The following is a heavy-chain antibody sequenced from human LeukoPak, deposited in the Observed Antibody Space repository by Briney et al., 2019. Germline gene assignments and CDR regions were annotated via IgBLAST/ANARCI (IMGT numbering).Heavy chain of an antibody. CDR3: AKDVRIAAAGGFDY. Sequence: GGSLRLSCAASGFTFSSYSMNWVRQAPGKGVEWVSGISWNSGSIGYADSVKGRFTISRDNAKNSLYLQMNSLRAEDTALYYCAKDVRIAAAGGFDYWGQGTLVTVSS. J-gene: IGHJ4*02. V-gene: IGHV3-9*01. D-gene: IGHD6-13*01. CDR2: ISWNSGSI. CDR1: GFTFSSYS.